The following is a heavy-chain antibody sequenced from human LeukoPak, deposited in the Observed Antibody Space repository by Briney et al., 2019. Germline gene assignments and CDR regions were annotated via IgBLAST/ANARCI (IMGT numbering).Heavy chain of an antibody. CDR1: GGSISGYD. D-gene: IGHD6-19*01. Sequence: PSETLSRTYTVAGGSISGYDWSWIRQPAGKGLEWIGRIYTSGSTNYNPSLKSRVTMSVDTSKNQFSLKLSSVTAADTAVYYCARVSTVAGTSPFWYYYYMDVWGKGTTVTISS. J-gene: IGHJ6*03. CDR3: ARVSTVAGTSPFWYYYYMDV. V-gene: IGHV4-4*07. CDR2: IYTSGST.